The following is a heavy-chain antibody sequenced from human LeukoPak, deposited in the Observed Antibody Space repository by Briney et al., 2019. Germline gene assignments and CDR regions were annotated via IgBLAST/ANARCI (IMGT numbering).Heavy chain of an antibody. D-gene: IGHD2-15*01. CDR1: GFTFSYAW. CDR3: TTGGLYSIDN. V-gene: IGHV3-15*01. CDR2: IKSKSDGGKI. J-gene: IGHJ4*02. Sequence: GGSLRLSCAASGFTFSYAWMNWVRQAPGKGLEWVGRIKSKSDGGKIDYAAPVKGRFTISRDESKNTLYLQIHSLKTEDTAVYYCTTGGLYSIDNWGQGTLVTVSS.